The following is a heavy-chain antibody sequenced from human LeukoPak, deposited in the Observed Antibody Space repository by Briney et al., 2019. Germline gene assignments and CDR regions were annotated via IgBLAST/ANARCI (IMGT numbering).Heavy chain of an antibody. CDR1: GGSISSYY. J-gene: IGHJ3*02. CDR3: ARHLSAYDNSPRGAFDI. V-gene: IGHV4-59*08. D-gene: IGHD3-22*01. CDR2: IYDSGST. Sequence: SETLSLACTVSGGSISSYYWSWIRQPPGKGLEWIGYIYDSGSTSYNPSLKSRVTISVDTSKNQFSLKLSSVTAADTAVYYCARHLSAYDNSPRGAFDIWGQGTMVTVSS.